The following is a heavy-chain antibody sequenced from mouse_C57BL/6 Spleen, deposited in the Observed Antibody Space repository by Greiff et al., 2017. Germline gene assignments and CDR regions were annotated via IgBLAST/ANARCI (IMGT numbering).Heavy chain of an antibody. CDR3: ASEFTTVVASHFDY. Sequence: QVQLKESGPELVKPGASVKISCKASGYAFSSSWMNWVKQRPGKGLEWIGRIYPGDGDTNYNGKFKGKATLTADKYSSTAYMQLSSLTSEDSAVYFCASEFTTVVASHFDYWGQGTTLTVSS. CDR1: GYAFSSSW. CDR2: IYPGDGDT. J-gene: IGHJ2*01. D-gene: IGHD1-1*01. V-gene: IGHV1-82*01.